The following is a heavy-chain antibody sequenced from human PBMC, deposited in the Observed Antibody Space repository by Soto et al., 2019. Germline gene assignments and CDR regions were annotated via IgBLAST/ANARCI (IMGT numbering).Heavy chain of an antibody. CDR1: GYTFTSYG. CDR2: ISAYNGNT. D-gene: IGHD1-26*01. CDR3: ARDRRGVGATDY. V-gene: IGHV1-18*01. J-gene: IGHJ4*02. Sequence: ASVKVSCKASGYTFTSYGISWVRQAPGQGLEWMGWISAYNGNTNYAQKLQGRVTMTTDTSTSTAYMELRSLGSDDTAVYYCARDRRGVGATDYWGQGTLVTVSS.